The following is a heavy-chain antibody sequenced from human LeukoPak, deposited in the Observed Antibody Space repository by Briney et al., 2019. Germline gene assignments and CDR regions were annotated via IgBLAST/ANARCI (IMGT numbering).Heavy chain of an antibody. CDR3: ARGGRWLFDY. J-gene: IGHJ4*02. D-gene: IGHD5-24*01. V-gene: IGHV3-74*01. CDR2: INSDGSST. Sequence: PGGSLRLSCAASGFTFSSYWMHWVRQAPGKGLVWVSRINSDGSSTNYADSDSVKGRFTISRDNAKNSLYLQMNSLRAEDTAVYYCARGGRWLFDYWGQGTLVTVSS. CDR1: GFTFSSYW.